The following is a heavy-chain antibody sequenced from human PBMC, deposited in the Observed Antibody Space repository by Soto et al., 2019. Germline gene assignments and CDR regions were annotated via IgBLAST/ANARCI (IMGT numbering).Heavy chain of an antibody. D-gene: IGHD6-19*01. J-gene: IGHJ4*02. CDR3: ARRGSSGWYYGSYVDF. CDR2: IKSSGRT. Sequence: QLQLQESGPGLVRPSETLSLICTVSGGSITRKDDYWGWIRQSPGKGLEWIGDIKSSGRTKYNLSLKSRVSMSVETSEIQFSLKMNSVAAAGTDVYYCARRGSSGWYYGSYVDFWGQGTLVTVSS. V-gene: IGHV4-39*01. CDR1: GGSITRKDDY.